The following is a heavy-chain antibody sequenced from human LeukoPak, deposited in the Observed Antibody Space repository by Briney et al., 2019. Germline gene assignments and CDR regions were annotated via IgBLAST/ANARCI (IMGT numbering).Heavy chain of an antibody. CDR3: ARAPYTGSYWYFDH. CDR2: ISGSGDI. J-gene: IGHJ2*01. V-gene: IGHV3-23*01. Sequence: GGSLRLSCAAPGFTFSSYTMSWVRQAPGKGLEWVSGISGSGDIFYADSVKGRFTISRDNSKNTLYLQMNSLRAEDMAVYYCARAPYTGSYWYFDHWGRGTLVSVSS. D-gene: IGHD1-26*01. CDR1: GFTFSSYT.